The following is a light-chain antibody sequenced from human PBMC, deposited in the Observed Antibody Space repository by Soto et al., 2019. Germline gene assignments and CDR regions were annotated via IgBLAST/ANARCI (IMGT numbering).Light chain of an antibody. CDR3: MQTLQTPT. Sequence: DIVMTQSPLSLPVTPGEPASISCRSSQNLMHSNGYNYLDWYVQKPGQSPQLLIYLGYSRASGVPDRFSGSGLGTDFTLKISRVEAEDVGVYYCMQTLQTPTFGQGTKVDIK. V-gene: IGKV2-28*01. CDR2: LGY. J-gene: IGKJ1*01. CDR1: QNLMHSNGYNY.